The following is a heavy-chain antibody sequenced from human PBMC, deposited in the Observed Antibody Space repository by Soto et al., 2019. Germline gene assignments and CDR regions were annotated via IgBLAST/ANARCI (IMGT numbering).Heavy chain of an antibody. J-gene: IGHJ3*02. CDR2: IIPIFGTA. D-gene: IGHD2-2*01. CDR1: GGTFSSYA. CDR3: ARDQGSGYCSSTSCYWDVNAFDI. Sequence: SVKVSCKASGGTFSSYAISWVRQAPGQGLEWMGGIIPIFGTANYAQKFQGRVTITADKSTSTAYMELSSLRSEDTAVYYCARDQGSGYCSSTSCYWDVNAFDIWGQGTMVTVSS. V-gene: IGHV1-69*06.